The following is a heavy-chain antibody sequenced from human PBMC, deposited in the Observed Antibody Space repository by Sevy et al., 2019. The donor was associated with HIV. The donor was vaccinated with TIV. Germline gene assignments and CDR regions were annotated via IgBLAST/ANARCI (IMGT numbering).Heavy chain of an antibody. J-gene: IGHJ6*02. CDR3: ANAYSGSYSHSYLYALDV. D-gene: IGHD1-26*01. CDR2: ISHDGINE. CDR1: GFSFSYYG. Sequence: GGSLRLSCIGSGFSFSYYGIHWVRQAPGKGLDWVALISHDGINEYYADSVKGRFTISRDNSKNTVYLDMNSLRNEDTAIYFCANAYSGSYSHSYLYALDVWGQGTTVTVSS. V-gene: IGHV3-30*18.